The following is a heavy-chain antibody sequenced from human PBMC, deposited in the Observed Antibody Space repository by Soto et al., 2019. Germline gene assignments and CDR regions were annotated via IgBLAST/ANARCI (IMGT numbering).Heavy chain of an antibody. V-gene: IGHV4-4*02. CDR3: ARRGGMDV. J-gene: IGHJ6*02. CDR1: GDSISSSHW. Sequence: PSETLSLTCAVSGDSISSSHWWSWVRQPPGKGLEWIGEIYRSGTTYYNPLLKSRVTISLDKSKNQFSLNLNSVTAADTAMYFCARRGGMDVWGQGTTVTVSS. CDR2: IYRSGTT.